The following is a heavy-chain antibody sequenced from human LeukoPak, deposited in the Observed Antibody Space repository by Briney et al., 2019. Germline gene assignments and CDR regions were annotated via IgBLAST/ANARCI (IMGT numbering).Heavy chain of an antibody. CDR3: ARQVQSSWFPYYYYYMDV. CDR1: GGSISSSSYY. Sequence: SETLSLTCTVSGGSISSSSYYWGWFRQPPGKGLEWIGSIYYSGSTYYNPSLKSRVTISVDTSKNQFSLKLSSVTAADTAVYYCARQVQSSWFPYYYYYMDVWGKGTTVTISS. D-gene: IGHD6-13*01. J-gene: IGHJ6*03. V-gene: IGHV4-39*01. CDR2: IYYSGST.